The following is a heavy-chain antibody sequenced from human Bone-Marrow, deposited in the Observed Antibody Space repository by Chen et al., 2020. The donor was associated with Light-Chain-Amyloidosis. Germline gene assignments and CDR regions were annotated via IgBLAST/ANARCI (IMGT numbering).Heavy chain of an antibody. CDR1: GFTFSNYW. CDR2: ISNNNI. D-gene: IGHD1-26*01. V-gene: IGHV3-21*05. CDR3: ARDDKWAFDY. J-gene: IGHJ4*02. Sequence: EVELVESGGGLVQPGGSLRLSCESSGFTFSNYWMTWVRQAPGKGLEWLSYISNNNIYYADSVKGRFTISRDNARNSLSLQMNSLRAEDSAVYYCARDDKWAFDYWGQGTLVTVSS.